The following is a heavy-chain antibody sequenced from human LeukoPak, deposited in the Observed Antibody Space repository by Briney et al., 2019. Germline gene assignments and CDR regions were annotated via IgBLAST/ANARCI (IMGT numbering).Heavy chain of an antibody. CDR2: IKQDGSEK. D-gene: IGHD2-8*02. J-gene: IGHJ4*02. CDR3: ARDPFHCPGGRPCEY. Sequence: PGGSLRLSCAASGFTFSSYWMSWVRQAPGKGLEWVANIKQDGSEKYYVDSVKGRFTISRDNAKNSLYLQMNSLRAEDTAVYYCARDPFHCPGGRPCEYWGRGTLVTVSS. V-gene: IGHV3-7*01. CDR1: GFTFSSYW.